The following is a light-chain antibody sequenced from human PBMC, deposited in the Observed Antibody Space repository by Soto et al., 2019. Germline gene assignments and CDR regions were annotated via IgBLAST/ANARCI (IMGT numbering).Light chain of an antibody. J-gene: IGKJ4*02. V-gene: IGKV4-1*01. CDR2: WAS. CDR1: QSVLYSSNNKNY. CDR3: QQYYSTPPT. Sequence: DIVMTQSPDSLAVSLGERATINCKSSQSVLYSSNNKNYLAWYQQKPGQPPKLLIYWASTRESGVADRFSGSGSGTDFTLTISSLQAADVAVYYCQQYYSTPPTFGGGTKVEIK.